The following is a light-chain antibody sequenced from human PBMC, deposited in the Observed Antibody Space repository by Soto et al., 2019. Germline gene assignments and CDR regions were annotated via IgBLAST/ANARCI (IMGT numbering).Light chain of an antibody. J-gene: IGKJ1*01. CDR2: AAS. V-gene: IGKV1-6*01. CDR1: QSISTW. Sequence: IQMTQSPSTLSASVGDRVTITCRASQSISTWLAWYQQEPGKAPKLLIYAASTLQSGVPSRFSGSGSGTDFTLTISSLQPEDFATYCCLQDYNYPRTFGQGTKVDIK. CDR3: LQDYNYPRT.